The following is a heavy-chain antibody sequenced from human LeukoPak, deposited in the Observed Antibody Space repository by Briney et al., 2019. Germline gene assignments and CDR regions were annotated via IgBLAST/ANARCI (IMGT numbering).Heavy chain of an antibody. D-gene: IGHD3-22*01. V-gene: IGHV4-61*02. CDR2: IYTSGSI. CDR3: AGGHGFDSSGYYFPHH. CDR1: GGSVSSDNYY. Sequence: SETLSLTCTVSGGSVSSDNYYWSWIRQPAGKGLEWIGRIYTSGSINYNPSLEGRVTISVDTSKNQFSLKLSSVTAADTAVYYCAGGHGFDSSGYYFPHHWGQGTLVTVSS. J-gene: IGHJ5*02.